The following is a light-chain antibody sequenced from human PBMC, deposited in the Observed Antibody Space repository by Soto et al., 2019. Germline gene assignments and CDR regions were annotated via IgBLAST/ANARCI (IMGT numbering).Light chain of an antibody. J-gene: IGKJ1*01. V-gene: IGKV3-15*01. CDR3: QQYNNWPPVT. Sequence: EIVMTQSPATLSVSPGERATLSCRASQSVSSNLAWYQQKPGQAPRLLIYGASTRATGIPARFSGSGSGREFTLTISSLQSEDFAVYYCQQYNNWPPVTVGQGTKVDSK. CDR1: QSVSSN. CDR2: GAS.